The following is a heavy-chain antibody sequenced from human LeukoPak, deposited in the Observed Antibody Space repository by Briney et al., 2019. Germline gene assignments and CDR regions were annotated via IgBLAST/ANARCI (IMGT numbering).Heavy chain of an antibody. J-gene: IGHJ4*02. Sequence: ASVKVSCKASGYTFTSYYMHWVRQAPGQGLEWMGWISAYNGNTNYAQKLQGRVTMTTDTSTSTAYMELRSLRSDDTAVYYCARDTEVTFDYWGQGNLVTVSS. CDR3: ARDTEVTFDY. CDR1: GYTFTSYY. CDR2: ISAYNGNT. D-gene: IGHD5-18*01. V-gene: IGHV1-18*04.